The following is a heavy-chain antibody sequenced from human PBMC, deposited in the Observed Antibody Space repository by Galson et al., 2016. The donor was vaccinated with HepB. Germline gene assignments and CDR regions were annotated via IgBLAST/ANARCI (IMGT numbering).Heavy chain of an antibody. Sequence: SLRLSCAASGFSFSGYSMNWVRQAPGKGLEWLSHITSSSGSIYYADSVKGRFTISRDNAKNSLFLQMNSLIAEDTAVYYCASFGDWDYYGMDVWGKGTTVIVSS. CDR1: GFSFSGYS. CDR3: ASFGDWDYYGMDV. CDR2: ITSSSGSI. D-gene: IGHD3-16*01. J-gene: IGHJ6*04. V-gene: IGHV3-48*01.